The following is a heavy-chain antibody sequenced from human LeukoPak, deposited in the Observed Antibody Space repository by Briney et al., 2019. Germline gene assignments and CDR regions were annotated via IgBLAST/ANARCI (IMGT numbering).Heavy chain of an antibody. J-gene: IGHJ4*02. V-gene: IGHV1-8*01. D-gene: IGHD3-22*01. Sequence: ASVKVSCKASGYTFTSYDINWVRQATGQGLEWMGWMNPNSGNTGYAQKFQGRVTMTRNTSISTAYMELSSLRSEDTAVYYCVRGRLPYYYDSSGYSPEGFWGQGTLVTVSS. CDR2: MNPNSGNT. CDR3: VRGRLPYYYDSSGYSPEGF. CDR1: GYTFTSYD.